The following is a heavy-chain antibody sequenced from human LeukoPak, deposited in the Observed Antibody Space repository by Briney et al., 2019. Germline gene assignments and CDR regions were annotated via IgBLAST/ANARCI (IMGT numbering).Heavy chain of an antibody. CDR3: ASYTSTIFGVVIDY. CDR2: IYTSGST. D-gene: IGHD3-3*01. CDR1: GGSISSGSYY. V-gene: IGHV4-61*02. J-gene: IGHJ4*02. Sequence: SETLSLTCTVSGGSISSGSYYWGWIRQPAGKGLEWIVRIYTSGSTNYNPSLNSRVTISVDTSKNQFSLKLSSVTAADTAVYYCASYTSTIFGVVIDYWGQGTLVTVSS.